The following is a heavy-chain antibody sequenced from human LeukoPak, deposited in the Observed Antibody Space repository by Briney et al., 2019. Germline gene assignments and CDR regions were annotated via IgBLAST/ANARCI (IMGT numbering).Heavy chain of an antibody. CDR1: GFSFNNYA. D-gene: IGHD3-10*01. Sequence: GGSLRLSCAASGFSFNNYAMSWVRQVPGKGLEWVSIIIASSGSTFYADSVKGRFTISRDNSKNTLYLQMNSLRAEDTAVYYCAKEATWGEWYFDYWGQGTLVTVSS. J-gene: IGHJ4*02. CDR3: AKEATWGEWYFDY. CDR2: IIASSGST. V-gene: IGHV3-23*01.